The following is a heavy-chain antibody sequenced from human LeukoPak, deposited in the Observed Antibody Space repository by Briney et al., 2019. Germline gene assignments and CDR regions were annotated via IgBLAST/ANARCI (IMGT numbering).Heavy chain of an antibody. CDR1: GGSFSGYY. J-gene: IGHJ4*02. CDR2: VYYSGST. CDR3: ASHGYGGGYFDF. V-gene: IGHV4-59*08. Sequence: SETLSPTCAVYGGSFSGYYWSWIRQPPGKGLEWIAYVYYSGSTNYNPSLRSRLTISADTSKNQFSLKLSSVTAADTAVYYCASHGYGGGYFDFWGQGTLVTVSS. D-gene: IGHD4-23*01.